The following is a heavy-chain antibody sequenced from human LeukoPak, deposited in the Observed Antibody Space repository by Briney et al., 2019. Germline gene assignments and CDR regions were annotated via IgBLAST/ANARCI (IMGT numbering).Heavy chain of an antibody. V-gene: IGHV3-21*01. CDR2: ISGSGNYI. CDR1: GVTFSAYN. CDR3: ASRRWSGDRDEDH. D-gene: IGHD4-23*01. J-gene: IGHJ4*02. Sequence: GGSLRLSCVVSGVTFSAYNMNWVRQAPGKGLEWVSSISGSGNYIYYADSVKGRFTISRDNTKNSLYLQMNSLRAEDTALYYCASRRWSGDRDEDHWGQGTLVTVSS.